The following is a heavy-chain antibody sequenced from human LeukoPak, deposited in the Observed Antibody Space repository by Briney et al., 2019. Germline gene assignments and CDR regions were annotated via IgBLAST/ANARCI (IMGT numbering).Heavy chain of an antibody. CDR1: GGTFSSDA. CDR3: ARDTYYDFWSGYYSNNWFDP. D-gene: IGHD3-3*01. CDR2: IIPIFGTA. V-gene: IGHV1-69*05. J-gene: IGHJ5*02. Sequence: SVKVSCKASGGTFSSDAISWVRQAPGQGLEWMGGIIPIFGTANYAQKFQGRVTITTDESTSTAYMELSSLRSEDTAVYYCARDTYYDFWSGYYSNNWFDPWGQGTLVTVSS.